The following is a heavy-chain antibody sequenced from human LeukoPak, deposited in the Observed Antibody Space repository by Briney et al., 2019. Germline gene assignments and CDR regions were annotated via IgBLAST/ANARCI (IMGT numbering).Heavy chain of an antibody. J-gene: IGHJ6*03. D-gene: IGHD3-16*01. CDR3: ATNSRFMITFGGVPYYMDV. CDR1: GFTFSSYW. Sequence: GGSLRLSCAASGFTFSSYWMTWVRQAPGKGLEWVANIKEDRSEKYYEDSVKGRFTISRDNTKNLLYLEMNRLRAEDTAVYYCATNSRFMITFGGVPYYMDVWGKGTTVTVSS. CDR2: IKEDRSEK. V-gene: IGHV3-7*01.